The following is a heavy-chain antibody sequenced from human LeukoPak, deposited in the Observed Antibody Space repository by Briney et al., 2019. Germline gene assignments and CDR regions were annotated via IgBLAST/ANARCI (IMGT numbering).Heavy chain of an antibody. CDR2: ISWNSGSI. D-gene: IGHD6-13*01. CDR3: AKDIEYSSSW. CDR1: EFTFISYG. V-gene: IGHV3-9*01. Sequence: GGSLRLSCAASEFTFISYGMHWVRQAPGKGLEWVSGISWNSGSIGYADSVKGRFTISRDNAKNSLYLQMNSLRAEDTALYYCAKDIEYSSSWWGQGTLVTVSS. J-gene: IGHJ4*02.